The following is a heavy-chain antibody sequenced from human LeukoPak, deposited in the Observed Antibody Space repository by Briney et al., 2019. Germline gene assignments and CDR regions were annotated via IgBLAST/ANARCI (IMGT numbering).Heavy chain of an antibody. CDR1: GLTLSGSI. CDR3: SSRATVTTIEY. D-gene: IGHD4-17*01. Sequence: GGSLRLSCEASGLTLSGSIMYWVSQPSRKGREWVGRIRSKANNYATSYAESVKGRFNISRDDSKNTAYLQMNSLQTEDTAVYYCSSRATVTTIEYWGQGTLVTVSS. J-gene: IGHJ4*02. V-gene: IGHV3-73*01. CDR2: IRSKANNYAT.